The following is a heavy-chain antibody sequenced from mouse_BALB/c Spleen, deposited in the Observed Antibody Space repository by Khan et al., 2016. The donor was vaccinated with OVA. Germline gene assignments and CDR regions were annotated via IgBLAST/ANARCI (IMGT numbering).Heavy chain of an antibody. CDR1: GFSLTGYG. CDR3: AREIYYDYAYYYAMNY. D-gene: IGHD2-4*01. V-gene: IGHV2-6-7*01. Sequence: VELVESGPGLVAPSQSLSITCTVSGFSLTGYGVNWVRQPPGKGLEWLGMIWGDGSTDYNSALKSRLSISKDNSKSHVFLIMNSLHTDDTARYYCAREIYYDYAYYYAMNYWGQGTSVTVSS. J-gene: IGHJ4*01. CDR2: IWGDGST.